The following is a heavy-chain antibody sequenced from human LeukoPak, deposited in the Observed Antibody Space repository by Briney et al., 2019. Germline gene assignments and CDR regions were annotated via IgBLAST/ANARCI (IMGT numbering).Heavy chain of an antibody. D-gene: IGHD2-2*01. V-gene: IGHV1-69*05. J-gene: IGHJ4*02. CDR2: IIPIFGTA. CDR1: GGTFSSYA. Sequence: SVKVSCKASGGTFSSYAISWVRQAPGQGLEWMGGIIPIFGTANYAQKFQGRVTITTDESTSTAYMELSSLRSEDTAVYYCARFYCSSTSCSPSYYYWGQGTLVTVSS. CDR3: ARFYCSSTSCSPSYYY.